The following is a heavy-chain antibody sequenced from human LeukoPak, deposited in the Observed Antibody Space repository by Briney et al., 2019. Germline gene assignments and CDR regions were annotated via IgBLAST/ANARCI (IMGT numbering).Heavy chain of an antibody. V-gene: IGHV3-23*01. CDR2: IRGSGGST. CDR3: ARVFLADYGDYVPYYYGLDG. CDR1: GFAFNFYA. D-gene: IGHD4-17*01. J-gene: IGHJ6*02. Sequence: GRSLRLSCAASGFAFNFYAMTGELQAPGEGLVAVSKIRGSGGSTYNAVCVKGRFTSSRDNSRNTPYLQMNSLRADDTAVYYCARVFLADYGDYVPYYYGLDGWGQGTTVTVSS.